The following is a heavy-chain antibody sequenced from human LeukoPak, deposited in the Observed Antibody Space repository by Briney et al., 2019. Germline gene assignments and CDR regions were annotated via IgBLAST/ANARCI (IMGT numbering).Heavy chain of an antibody. D-gene: IGHD6-19*01. Sequence: PSGTLSLTCTVSGGSISSYYWSWIRQPPGKGLEWIGYIYYSGSTNYKPSLKSRVTISVDTSKNQFSLKLSSVTAADTAVYYCAHHQWLGTNYYMDVWGKGTTVTVSS. CDR2: IYYSGST. V-gene: IGHV4-59*01. CDR1: GGSISSYY. J-gene: IGHJ6*03. CDR3: AHHQWLGTNYYMDV.